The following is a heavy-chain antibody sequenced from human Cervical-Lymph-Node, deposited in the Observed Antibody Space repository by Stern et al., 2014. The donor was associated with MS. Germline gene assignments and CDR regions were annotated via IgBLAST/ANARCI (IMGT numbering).Heavy chain of an antibody. CDR1: GLTFSSYG. D-gene: IGHD1-26*01. J-gene: IGHJ6*02. CDR2: IRGSGADT. Sequence: VQLLESGGGLVQPGGSLRLSCTASGLTFSSYGMSWVRQAPGKGLEWVSGIRGSGADTSYGDSVKGRFTISRDNSKNTLYLRMNSLRAEDTAVYYCAKESGSYDYYYFGMDVWGQGTTVIVSS. CDR3: AKESGSYDYYYFGMDV. V-gene: IGHV3-23*01.